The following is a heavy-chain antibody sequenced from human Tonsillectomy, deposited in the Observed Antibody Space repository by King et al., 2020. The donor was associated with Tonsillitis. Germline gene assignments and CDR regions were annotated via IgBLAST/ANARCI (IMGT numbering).Heavy chain of an antibody. J-gene: IGHJ4*02. CDR3: ARDDRLVVITTPSF. CDR1: GFTFSNYA. Sequence: VQLVESGGGVVQPGRSLRLSCAASGFTFSNYAMHWVRQAPGKGLEWVAVISYDGSNKYYADSVKGRFTISRDNSKNTLYLQMNSLRTEDTAVYYCARDDRLVVITTPSFWGQGTLVTVSA. CDR2: ISYDGSNK. D-gene: IGHD3-22*01. V-gene: IGHV3-30-3*01.